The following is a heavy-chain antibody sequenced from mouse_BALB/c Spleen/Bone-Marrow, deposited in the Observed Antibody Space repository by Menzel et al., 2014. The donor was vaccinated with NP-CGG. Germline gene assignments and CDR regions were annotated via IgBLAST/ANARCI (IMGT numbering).Heavy chain of an antibody. V-gene: IGHV1-5*01. CDR3: TTLARNYFDY. Sequence: EVQLQESGTVLARPGASVKMSCKASGYTFTSYWMHWVKQRPGQGLEWIGTIYPGNSDTTYNQKFKGKAKLTAVTSTSTAYMELSSLTNKDSAVYYCTTLARNYFDYWGQGTTLTVSS. J-gene: IGHJ2*01. CDR1: GYTFTSYW. CDR2: IYPGNSDT.